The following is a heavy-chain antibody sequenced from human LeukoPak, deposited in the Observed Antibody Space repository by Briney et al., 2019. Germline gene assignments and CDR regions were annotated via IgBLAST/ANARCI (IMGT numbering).Heavy chain of an antibody. CDR3: ARDRGGRITGTTADY. Sequence: GASVKVSRKASGYTFTSYGISWVRQAPGQGLEWMGWISAYNGNTNYAQKLQGRVTMTTDTSTSTAYMELRSLRSDDTAVYYCARDRGGRITGTTADYWGQGTLVTVSS. V-gene: IGHV1-18*01. CDR1: GYTFTSYG. D-gene: IGHD1-7*01. J-gene: IGHJ4*02. CDR2: ISAYNGNT.